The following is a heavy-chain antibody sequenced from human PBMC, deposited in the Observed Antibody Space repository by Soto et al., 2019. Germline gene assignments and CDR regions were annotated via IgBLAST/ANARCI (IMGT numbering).Heavy chain of an antibody. D-gene: IGHD3-3*01. CDR1: GGTISSYY. CDR2: IYTRGST. Sequence: PSETLSLTCTVSGGTISSYYWSWIRQPAGKGLEWIGRIYTRGSTNYNPSLKSRVTMSVDTSKNQFSLKLSSVTAADTAVYYCATGSSYYDFCSGYYSGVWFDPWGQGTLVTVSS. V-gene: IGHV4-4*07. CDR3: ATGSSYYDFCSGYYSGVWFDP. J-gene: IGHJ5*02.